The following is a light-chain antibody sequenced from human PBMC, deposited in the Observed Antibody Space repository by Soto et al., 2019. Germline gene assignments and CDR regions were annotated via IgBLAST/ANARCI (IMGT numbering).Light chain of an antibody. Sequence: QSALTQPASVSGSPGQSITISCTGTSSDVGAYNSVSWYQQHPDKAPKLITYEVRHRPSGVSNRFSGSKSGHTASLTISGLQAEDEDDYYCSSYTRFSTLVFGGGTKLTVL. CDR3: SSYTRFSTLV. J-gene: IGLJ2*01. CDR1: SSDVGAYNS. CDR2: EVR. V-gene: IGLV2-14*01.